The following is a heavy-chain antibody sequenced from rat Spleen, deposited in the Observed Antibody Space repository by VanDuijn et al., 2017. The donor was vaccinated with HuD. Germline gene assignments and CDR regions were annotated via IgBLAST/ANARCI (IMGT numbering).Heavy chain of an antibody. CDR1: GFTFSNYD. CDR3: ATEDYGLTGFGY. D-gene: IGHD1-3*01. V-gene: IGHV5-20*01. J-gene: IGHJ3*01. Sequence: EVQLVESGGGLVQPGRSMKLSCAASGFTFSNYDMAWVRQAPTKGLEWVASISYDVTSTYYRDFVKGRFTISSDNAKSTLYLQMDSLRSEDTASYYCATEDYGLTGFGYWGQGTLVTVSS. CDR2: ISYDVTST.